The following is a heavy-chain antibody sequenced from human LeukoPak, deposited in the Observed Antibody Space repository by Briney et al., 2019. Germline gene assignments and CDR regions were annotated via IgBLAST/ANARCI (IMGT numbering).Heavy chain of an antibody. CDR1: GFTFEDYP. J-gene: IGHJ5*02. V-gene: IGHV3-9*01. Sequence: PGGSLRLSCTASGFTFEDYPMHWVRQAPGKGLEWVSGITWSSGTHDSADSVLGRFTISRDNAKNSLYLQMNSLRLEDTALYYCVRGMTAGGRALDLWGQGTLVTVSS. CDR3: VRGMTAGGRALDL. CDR2: ITWSSGTH. D-gene: IGHD6-13*01.